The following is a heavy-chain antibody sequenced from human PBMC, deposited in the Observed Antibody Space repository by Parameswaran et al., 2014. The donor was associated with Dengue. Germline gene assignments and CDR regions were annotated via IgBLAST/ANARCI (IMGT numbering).Heavy chain of an antibody. J-gene: IGHJ4*02. CDR3: ARVESPWGGELSSYFDY. D-gene: IGHD3-10*01. V-gene: IGHV4-59*01. Sequence: VRQAPGKGLEWIGYIYYSGSTNYNPSLKSRVTISVDTSKNQFSLKLSSVTAADTAVYYCARVESPWGGELSSYFDYWGQGTLVTVSS. CDR2: IYYSGST.